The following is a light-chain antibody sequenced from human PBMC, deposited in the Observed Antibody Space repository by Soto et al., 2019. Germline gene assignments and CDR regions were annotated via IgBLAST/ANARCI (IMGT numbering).Light chain of an antibody. CDR3: SSYTGSNTLVV. J-gene: IGLJ2*01. CDR2: EVS. V-gene: IGLV2-14*01. CDR1: SNDVGGYNY. Sequence: QSALTQPASVSGSPGQSITISCTGTSNDVGGYNYVSWYQQHLGKAPKLMIYEVSNRPSGISNRFSGSKSGNAASLTISGLQPEDEADYYCSSYTGSNTLVVFGGGTKLTVL.